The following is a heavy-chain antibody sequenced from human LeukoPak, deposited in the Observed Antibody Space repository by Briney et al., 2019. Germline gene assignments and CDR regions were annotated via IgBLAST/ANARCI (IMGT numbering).Heavy chain of an antibody. CDR3: ARDNSNDAFDI. Sequence: ASVKVSCKASGYTFTAYYIHRVRQAPGQGLEWVGRINPNSGGTNYAQKFQGRVTMTRDTSITTAFMELSRLTFDDTAMYFCARDNSNDAFDIWGQGTMVTVSS. CDR2: INPNSGGT. V-gene: IGHV1-2*06. CDR1: GYTFTAYY. D-gene: IGHD1-20*01. J-gene: IGHJ3*02.